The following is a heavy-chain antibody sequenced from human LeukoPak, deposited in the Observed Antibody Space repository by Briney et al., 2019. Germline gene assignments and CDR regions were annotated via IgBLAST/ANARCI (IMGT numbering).Heavy chain of an antibody. J-gene: IGHJ5*02. CDR1: GGSISSYY. V-gene: IGHV4-59*01. CDR2: IYYSGST. CDR3: ARKEGYSYGEVWFDP. Sequence: SETLSLTCTVSGGSISSYYWSWIRQPPGKGLEWIGYIYYSGSTNYNPSLKSRVTISVDTSKNQFSLKLSSVTAADTAVYYCARKEGYSYGEVWFDPWGQGTLVTVSS. D-gene: IGHD5-18*01.